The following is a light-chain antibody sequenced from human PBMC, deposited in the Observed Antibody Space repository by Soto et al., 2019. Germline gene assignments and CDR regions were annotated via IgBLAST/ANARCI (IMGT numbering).Light chain of an antibody. CDR1: SSHLGDNT. Sequence: VLTQPPPASGTPGQRGTPSCSTSSSHLGDNTVNWYQQVPGTAPKLLIYSYDQRPSGVPDRFSGSKSGTSASLAISGLQSEDEADYYCAAWDASLDGYVFGTGTKVTVL. V-gene: IGLV1-44*01. CDR2: SYD. J-gene: IGLJ1*01. CDR3: AAWDASLDGYV.